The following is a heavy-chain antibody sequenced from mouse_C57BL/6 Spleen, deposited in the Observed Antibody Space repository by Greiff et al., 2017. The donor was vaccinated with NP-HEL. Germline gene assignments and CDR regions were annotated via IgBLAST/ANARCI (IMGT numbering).Heavy chain of an antibody. CDR3: ARKGLGYFDV. CDR1: GFSLTSYG. D-gene: IGHD3-3*01. CDR2: IWSGGST. J-gene: IGHJ1*03. Sequence: VQLQQSGPGLVQPSQSLSITCTVSGFSLTSYGVHWVRQSPGKGLEWLGVIWSGGSTDSNAAFISRLSISKDNSKSQVFFKMNSLQADDTAIYYCARKGLGYFDVWGTGTTVTVSS. V-gene: IGHV2-2*01.